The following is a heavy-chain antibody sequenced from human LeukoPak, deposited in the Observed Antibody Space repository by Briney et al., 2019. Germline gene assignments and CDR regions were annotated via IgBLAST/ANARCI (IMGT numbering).Heavy chain of an antibody. J-gene: IGHJ4*02. CDR2: IHSDGSST. Sequence: GGSLGLSCAASGFTISTYRMHWVRQGPGKGLVWVSSIHSDGSSTRYADSVKGRFTVSRDSAKNTVYLQMSGLRAEDTAVYYCTRDYGGLGYWGQGTLVTVSS. CDR1: GFTISTYR. CDR3: TRDYGGLGY. V-gene: IGHV3-74*01. D-gene: IGHD3-16*01.